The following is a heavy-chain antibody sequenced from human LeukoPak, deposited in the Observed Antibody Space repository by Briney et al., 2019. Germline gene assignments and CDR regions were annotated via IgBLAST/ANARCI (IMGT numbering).Heavy chain of an antibody. V-gene: IGHV1-2*02. Sequence: ASVKVSCKASGYTFTGYYIHWVRQAPGQGLEWMGWMNPNTADTNYAQRFQGRVTMTRDMSISTAYMELSRLRSDDTAIFYCARSSGDSSLDYWGQGTLVTVSS. CDR3: ARSSGDSSLDY. J-gene: IGHJ4*02. CDR1: GYTFTGYY. CDR2: MNPNTADT. D-gene: IGHD2-15*01.